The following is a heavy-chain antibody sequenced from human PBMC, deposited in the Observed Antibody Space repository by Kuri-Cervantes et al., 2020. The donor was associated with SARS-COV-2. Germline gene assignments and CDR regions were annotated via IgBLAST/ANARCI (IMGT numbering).Heavy chain of an antibody. CDR3: TTVGYYDFWSGLDY. CDR1: GGSISSSSYY. J-gene: IGHJ4*02. Sequence: GSLRLSCTVSGGSISSSSYYWGWTRQPPGKGLEWIGSIYYSGSTYYNPSLKSRVTISVDTSKNQFSLKLSSVTAADTAVYYCTTVGYYDFWSGLDYWGQGTLVTVSS. V-gene: IGHV4-39*01. CDR2: IYYSGST. D-gene: IGHD3-3*01.